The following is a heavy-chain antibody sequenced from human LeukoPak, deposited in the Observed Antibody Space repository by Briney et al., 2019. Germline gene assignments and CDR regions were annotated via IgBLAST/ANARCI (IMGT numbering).Heavy chain of an antibody. CDR3: GGSSWPHDAFDI. V-gene: IGHV4-30-2*01. Sequence: SETLSLTCAVSGGSISSGGYSWSWIRQPPGKGLEWIGYIYHSGSTYYNPSLKSRVTISVDRSKNQFSLKLGSVTAADTAVYYCGGSSWPHDAFDIWGQGTMVTVSS. CDR1: GGSISSGGYS. D-gene: IGHD6-13*01. J-gene: IGHJ3*02. CDR2: IYHSGST.